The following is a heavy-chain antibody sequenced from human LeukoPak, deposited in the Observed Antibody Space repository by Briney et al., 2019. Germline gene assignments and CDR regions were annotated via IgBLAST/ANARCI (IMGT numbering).Heavy chain of an antibody. V-gene: IGHV3-23*01. CDR2: ISGSGGHT. Sequence: PGGSLRLSCAAPGFTFSSYAMSWVRQAPGKGLEWVSSISGSGGHTYYADSVKGRFTISRDNSKNTLYLQMNSLRAEDTAVYYCAKDEFEKSRYSSGWYVYWGQGTLVTVSS. CDR1: GFTFSSYA. CDR3: AKDEFEKSRYSSGWYVY. D-gene: IGHD6-19*01. J-gene: IGHJ4*02.